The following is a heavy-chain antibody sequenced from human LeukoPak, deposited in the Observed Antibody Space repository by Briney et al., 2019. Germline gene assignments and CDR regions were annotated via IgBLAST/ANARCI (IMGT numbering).Heavy chain of an antibody. J-gene: IGHJ6*04. D-gene: IGHD3-10*02. CDR3: AELGITMIGGV. Sequence: GGSLRLSCVASGFTFSSYWMNWVRQAPGKGLEWVSYISSSGSTIYYADSVKGRFTISRDNAKSSLYLQMNSQRAEDTAVYYCAELGITMIGGVWGKGTTVTISS. V-gene: IGHV3-48*03. CDR1: GFTFSSYW. CDR2: ISSSGSTI.